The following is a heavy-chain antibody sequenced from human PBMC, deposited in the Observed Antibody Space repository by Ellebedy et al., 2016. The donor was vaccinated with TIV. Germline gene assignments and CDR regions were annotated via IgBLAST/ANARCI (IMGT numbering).Heavy chain of an antibody. D-gene: IGHD2/OR15-2a*01. CDR1: GLTFSNFA. Sequence: GESLKISXAASGLTFSNFAMSWVRQAPGKGLEWVSGTSGSGISTYYADSVKGRFTISRDNSKNTLSLQMNSLRAEDTAVYYCAKDQPFSPYYYYYYGMDVWGQGTTVTVSS. J-gene: IGHJ6*02. V-gene: IGHV3-23*01. CDR2: TSGSGIST. CDR3: AKDQPFSPYYYYYYGMDV.